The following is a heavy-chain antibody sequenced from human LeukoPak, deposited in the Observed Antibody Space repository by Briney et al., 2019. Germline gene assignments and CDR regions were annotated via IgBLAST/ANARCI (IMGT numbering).Heavy chain of an antibody. CDR2: ISAYNGNT. J-gene: IGHJ5*02. V-gene: IGHV1-18*01. CDR1: GYTFTSYG. CDR3: ARDIVVVPAAEMNWFDP. Sequence: VAAVKVSCKASGYTFTSYGISWVRQAPGQGLEWMGWISAYNGNTNYAQKLQGRVTMTTDTSTSTAYMELRSLRSDDTAVYYCARDIVVVPAAEMNWFDPWGQGTLVTVSS. D-gene: IGHD2-2*01.